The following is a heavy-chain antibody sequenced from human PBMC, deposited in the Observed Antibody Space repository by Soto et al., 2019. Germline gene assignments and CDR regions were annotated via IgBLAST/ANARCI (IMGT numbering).Heavy chain of an antibody. V-gene: IGHV4-39*01. CDR2: IYYSERTSYNSGST. CDR3: ARHTRNQFDH. Sequence: SETLSLTCTVPGDSMTSSSYYWGWIRQPPGKGLEWIGSIYYSERTSYNSGSTYYSPSLKSRVTISGDTSKSQFSLKLSSVTAADPAVYYRARHTRNQFDHWGQGTLVTVSS. J-gene: IGHJ5*02. CDR1: GDSMTSSSYY.